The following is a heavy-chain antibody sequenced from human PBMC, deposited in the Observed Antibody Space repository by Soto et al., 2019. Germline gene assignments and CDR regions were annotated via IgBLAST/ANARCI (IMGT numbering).Heavy chain of an antibody. V-gene: IGHV4-34*01. CDR1: GVSFRGYY. CDR3: ASQYSGYDSHYYMDV. J-gene: IGHJ6*03. D-gene: IGHD5-12*01. Sequence: SETLSLTCAVYGVSFRGYYWSWIRQPPGKGLEWIGEINHSGSTNYNPSLKSRVTISVDTSRNQFSLKLSSVTAADTAVYYCASQYSGYDSHYYMDVWGKGTTVTVSS. CDR2: INHSGST.